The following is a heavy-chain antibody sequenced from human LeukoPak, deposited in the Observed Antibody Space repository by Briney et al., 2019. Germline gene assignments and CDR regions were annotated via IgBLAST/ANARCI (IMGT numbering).Heavy chain of an antibody. J-gene: IGHJ3*02. CDR3: ARDLRHAFDI. CDR1: GFTFSSYA. D-gene: IGHD4-17*01. CDR2: ISGSGAGT. Sequence: PGGSLRLSCAASGFTFSSYAMSWVRQAPGKGLEWVSAISGSGAGTYYADSVKGRFTISRDNSKNTLYLQMNSLRAEDTAVYYCARDLRHAFDIWGQGTMVTVSS. V-gene: IGHV3-23*01.